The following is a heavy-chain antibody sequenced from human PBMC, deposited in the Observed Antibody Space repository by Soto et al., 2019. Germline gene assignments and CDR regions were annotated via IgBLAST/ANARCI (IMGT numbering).Heavy chain of an antibody. J-gene: IGHJ4*02. D-gene: IGHD3-10*01. CDR3: ARIYGSGSYYFDS. Sequence: SETLSLTCTVSGGSFSITSHYWGWIRQPPGKGLEWIASIYYTGNTYYKPSLKSRLTASIDMSKNQFSLKLTSVTAADTAAYYCARIYGSGSYYFDSWGQGTPVPVSS. CDR2: IYYTGNT. V-gene: IGHV4-39*01. CDR1: GGSFSITSHY.